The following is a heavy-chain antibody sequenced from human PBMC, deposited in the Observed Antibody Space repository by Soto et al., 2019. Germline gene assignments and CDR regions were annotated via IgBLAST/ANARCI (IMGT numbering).Heavy chain of an antibody. D-gene: IGHD3-10*01. CDR1: GGSISSYY. J-gene: IGHJ4*02. CDR2: IYYSGST. Sequence: SETLSLTCTVSGGSISSYYWSWIRQPPGKGLEWIAYIYYSGSTEYNPSLKSRVTISVDTSKNQFSLKLSSVTAADTAVYYCASRKSSPYFDYWGQGTLVTVSS. CDR3: ASRKSSPYFDY. V-gene: IGHV4-59*08.